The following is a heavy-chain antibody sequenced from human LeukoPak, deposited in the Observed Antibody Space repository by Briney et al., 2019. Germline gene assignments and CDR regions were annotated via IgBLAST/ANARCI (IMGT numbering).Heavy chain of an antibody. Sequence: GGSLRLSCAASGFTFSSYEMNWVRQAPGKGLEWVSYISSSGSTIYYADSVKGRFTISRDNAKNSLYLQMNSLRAEDTAVYYCAKGGVVVAATIDYWGQGTLVTVSS. D-gene: IGHD2-15*01. CDR3: AKGGVVVAATIDY. CDR1: GFTFSSYE. J-gene: IGHJ4*02. CDR2: ISSSGSTI. V-gene: IGHV3-48*03.